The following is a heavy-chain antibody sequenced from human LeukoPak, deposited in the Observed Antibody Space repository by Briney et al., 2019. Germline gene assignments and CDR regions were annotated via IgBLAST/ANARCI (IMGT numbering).Heavy chain of an antibody. CDR3: ASGWHGDAFDI. Sequence: GGSLRLSCAASGFTFSSYWMSWVRQAPGKGLEWVANIKQDGSEKYYVDSVKGRFTISRDNAKNSLYLQMNSLRAEDTAVYYCASGWHGDAFDIWGQGTMVTVSP. CDR1: GFTFSSYW. V-gene: IGHV3-7*01. D-gene: IGHD2-15*01. CDR2: IKQDGSEK. J-gene: IGHJ3*02.